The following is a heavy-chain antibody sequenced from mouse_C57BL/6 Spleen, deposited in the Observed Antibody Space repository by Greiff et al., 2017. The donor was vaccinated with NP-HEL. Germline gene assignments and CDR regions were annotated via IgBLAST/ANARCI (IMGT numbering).Heavy chain of an antibody. CDR3: TRAFYYYGSSPYYYAMDY. Sequence: DVKLVESGEGLVKPGGSLKLSCAASGFTFSSYAMSWVRQTPEKRLEWVAYISSGGDYIYYADTVKGRFTISRDNARNTLYLQMSSLKSEDTAMYYCTRAFYYYGSSPYYYAMDYWGQGTSVTVSS. D-gene: IGHD1-1*01. J-gene: IGHJ4*01. CDR2: ISSGGDYI. CDR1: GFTFSSYA. V-gene: IGHV5-9-1*02.